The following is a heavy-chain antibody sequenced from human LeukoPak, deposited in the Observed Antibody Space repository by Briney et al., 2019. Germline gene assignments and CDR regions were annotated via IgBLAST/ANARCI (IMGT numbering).Heavy chain of an antibody. Sequence: GGSLRLSCAASGLTFSSYWMSRVRQAPGKGLEWVAYISHDSDNIYYPDFVKGRFTISRDNAENSLYLQMNSLRDEDTAIYYCARDSDWAFNYWGQGTRVTVSS. CDR1: GLTFSSYW. J-gene: IGHJ4*02. V-gene: IGHV3-48*02. CDR2: ISHDSDNI. CDR3: ARDSDWAFNY. D-gene: IGHD2-21*02.